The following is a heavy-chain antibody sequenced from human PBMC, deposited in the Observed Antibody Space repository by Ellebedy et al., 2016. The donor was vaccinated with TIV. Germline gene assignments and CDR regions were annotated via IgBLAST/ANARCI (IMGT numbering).Heavy chain of an antibody. CDR3: ARVSHSSGRWLQTLDY. CDR2: IYSGGST. CDR1: GFTVSSNY. Sequence: GESLKISXAASGFTVSSNYMSWVRQAPGKGLEWVSVIYSGGSTYYADSVKGRFTISRYNSKNTLYLQMNSLRAEDTAVYYCARVSHSSGRWLQTLDYWGQGTLVTVSS. D-gene: IGHD5-24*01. V-gene: IGHV3-53*04. J-gene: IGHJ4*02.